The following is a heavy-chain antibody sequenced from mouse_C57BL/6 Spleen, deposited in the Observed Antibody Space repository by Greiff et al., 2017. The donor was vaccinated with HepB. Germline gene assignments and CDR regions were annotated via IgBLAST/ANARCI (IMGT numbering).Heavy chain of an antibody. V-gene: IGHV1-82*01. CDR2: IYPGDGDT. CDR3: AREEDPYYFDY. Sequence: QVQLQQSGPELVKPGASVKISCKASGYAFSSSWMNWVKQRPGKGLEWIGRIYPGDGDTNYNGKFKGKATLTADKSSSTAYMQLSSLTSEDSAVYFCAREEDPYYFDYWGQGTTLTVSS. J-gene: IGHJ2*01. CDR1: GYAFSSSW.